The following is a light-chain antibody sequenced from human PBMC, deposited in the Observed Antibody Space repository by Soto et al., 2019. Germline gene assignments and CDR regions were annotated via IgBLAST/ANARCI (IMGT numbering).Light chain of an antibody. V-gene: IGLV2-14*03. CDR1: SSDIGYYNR. CDR3: SAYTVSSTYV. Sequence: QSALTQPASVSGSPGQSIAITCAGTSSDIGYYNRVSWYQQHPGTAPKLIIYDVTSRPSGVSNRFFGSRSGNTASLSISGLQPEDEADYYCSAYTVSSTYVFGSGTKLTVL. J-gene: IGLJ1*01. CDR2: DVT.